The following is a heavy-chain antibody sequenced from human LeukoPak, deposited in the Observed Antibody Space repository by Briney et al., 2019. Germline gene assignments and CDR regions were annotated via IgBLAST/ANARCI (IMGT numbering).Heavy chain of an antibody. Sequence: SETLSLTCAVYGGSFSGYYWSWIRQPPGKGLEWIGEINHSGSTNYNPSLKSRVTISVDTSKNQFSLKLSSVTAADTAVYYCARGHPSSVPHYLDYWGQGTLVTVSS. V-gene: IGHV4-34*01. J-gene: IGHJ4*02. D-gene: IGHD2-2*01. CDR1: GGSFSGYY. CDR3: ARGHPSSVPHYLDY. CDR2: INHSGST.